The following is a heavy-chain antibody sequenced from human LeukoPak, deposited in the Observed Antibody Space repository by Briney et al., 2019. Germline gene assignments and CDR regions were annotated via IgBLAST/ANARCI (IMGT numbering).Heavy chain of an antibody. CDR2: IKQDGSEK. V-gene: IGHV3-7*01. D-gene: IGHD6-13*01. CDR1: GFTFSSYW. J-gene: IGHJ6*02. CDR3: ASALAAAGTTRPYYYYGMDV. Sequence: PPGGSLRLSCAASGFTFSSYWMSWVRQAPGKGLEWVANIKQDGSEKYYVDSVKGRFTISRDNAKNSLYLQMNSLRAEDTAVYYCASALAAAGTTRPYYYYGMDVWGQGTTVTVSS.